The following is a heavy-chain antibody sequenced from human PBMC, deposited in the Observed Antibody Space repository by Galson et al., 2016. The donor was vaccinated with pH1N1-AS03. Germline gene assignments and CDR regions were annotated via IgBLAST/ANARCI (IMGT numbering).Heavy chain of an antibody. J-gene: IGHJ4*02. CDR2: IYWDDDK. CDR3: TRSRYYNTNLYYFDY. CDR1: GFSLATSGVG. V-gene: IGHV2-5*02. D-gene: IGHD2/OR15-2a*01. Sequence: PALVKPTQALTLTCAFSGFSLATSGVGVGWIRQPPGKALEWLALIYWDDDKLYNPSLKSRLTVTKDTSKNLVVLTLTDMDPVDTATYFCTRSRYYNTNLYYFDYWGQGALITVSS.